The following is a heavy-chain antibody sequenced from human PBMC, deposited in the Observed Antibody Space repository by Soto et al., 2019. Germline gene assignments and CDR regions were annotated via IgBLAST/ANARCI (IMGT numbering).Heavy chain of an antibody. Sequence: PGGSLRLSCEASTFTFSSYVMNWVRQAPGKGLEWVSGIDGPADSTTYADSVKGRFSISRDNSKSTLYLQMNNLRAEDTAVYYCAKDRGLVALEYFQYWGQGTLVTVSS. CDR3: AKDRGLVALEYFQY. J-gene: IGHJ1*01. CDR2: IDGPADST. V-gene: IGHV3-23*01. CDR1: TFTFSSYV. D-gene: IGHD3-9*01.